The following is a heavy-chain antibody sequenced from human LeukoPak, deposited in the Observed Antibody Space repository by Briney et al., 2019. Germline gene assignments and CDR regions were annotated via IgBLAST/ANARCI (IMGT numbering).Heavy chain of an antibody. CDR2: IYTSGNT. CDR3: ARAHTYGFQDC. Sequence: PSETLSLTSTVSGDSINSGIHYWSWIRQPAGKGLEWIGRIYTSGNTNYNYNPSLNSRITISVDTSKNQFSLKLSSVTAADTAVYYCARAHTYGFQDCWGQGTLVTVSS. J-gene: IGHJ4*02. D-gene: IGHD5-18*01. V-gene: IGHV4-61*02. CDR1: GDSINSGIHY.